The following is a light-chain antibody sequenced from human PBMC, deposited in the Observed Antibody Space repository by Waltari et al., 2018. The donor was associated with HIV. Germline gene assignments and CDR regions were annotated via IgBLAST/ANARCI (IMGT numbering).Light chain of an antibody. V-gene: IGKV1-33*01. CDR2: DAS. J-gene: IGKJ2*01. Sequence: DIQMTQSPSSLSASVGDRVTITCQASQEISNYLNWYQQKPGKAPKLLIYDASNLETGVPSRFSGSGSGTDFTVTISSLQPEDIATYYCQQYDNLPPYTFGQGTKLEIK. CDR1: QEISNY. CDR3: QQYDNLPPYT.